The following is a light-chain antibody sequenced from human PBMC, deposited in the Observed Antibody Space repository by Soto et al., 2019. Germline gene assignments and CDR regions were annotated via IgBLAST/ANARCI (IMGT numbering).Light chain of an antibody. CDR3: SSYAGSNNLI. CDR1: SSDLGDYDY. Sequence: QSALTQPPSASGSPGQSVTISCTGTSSDLGDYDYVSWYQQHPGKAPKLMIHEVNKRPSGVPDRFSGSKSGNTASLTVTGLQAEDEADYYCSSYAGSNNLIFGGGTKLTVL. CDR2: EVN. J-gene: IGLJ2*01. V-gene: IGLV2-8*01.